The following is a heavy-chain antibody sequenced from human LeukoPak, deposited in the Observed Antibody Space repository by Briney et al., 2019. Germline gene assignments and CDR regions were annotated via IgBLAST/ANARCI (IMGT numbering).Heavy chain of an antibody. Sequence: PSETLSLTCAASGGSISSSNWWSWVRQPPGKGLEWIGSIYYSGSTYYNPSLKSRVTISVDTSKNQFSLKLSSVTAADTAVYYCARLDCSSTSCYDYYYYGMDVWGQGTTVTVSS. D-gene: IGHD2-2*01. V-gene: IGHV4-39*01. CDR2: IYYSGST. CDR3: ARLDCSSTSCYDYYYYGMDV. CDR1: GGSISSSNW. J-gene: IGHJ6*02.